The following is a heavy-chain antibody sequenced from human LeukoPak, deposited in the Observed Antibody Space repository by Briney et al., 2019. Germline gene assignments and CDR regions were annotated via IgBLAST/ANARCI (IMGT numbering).Heavy chain of an antibody. CDR1: GFTFGGYS. V-gene: IGHV3-48*04. CDR2: ISSTASSK. CDR3: ARVLSSGLRSRDYDSSGYKAFDI. J-gene: IGHJ3*02. D-gene: IGHD3-22*01. Sequence: GGSLRLSCATSGFTFGGYSMNWVRQAPGKGLEWVSYISSTASSKYYADSVKGRFTISRDNAKNSLYLQMNSLRAEDTAVYYCARVLSSGLRSRDYDSSGYKAFDIWGQGTMVTVSS.